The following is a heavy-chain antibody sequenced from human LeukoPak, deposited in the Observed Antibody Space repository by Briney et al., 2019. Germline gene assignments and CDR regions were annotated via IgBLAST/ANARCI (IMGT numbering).Heavy chain of an antibody. J-gene: IGHJ1*01. CDR1: GFTFDDYG. CDR3: ARVQRYYDSSGYRLAEYFQH. D-gene: IGHD3-22*01. Sequence: PGGSLRLSCAASGFTFDDYGMSWVRQTPGKGLEWVSGINWNGGSTGYADSVKGRFTISRDNAKNSLYLQMNSLRAEDTAVYYCARVQRYYDSSGYRLAEYFQHWGQGTLVTVSS. CDR2: INWNGGST. V-gene: IGHV3-20*04.